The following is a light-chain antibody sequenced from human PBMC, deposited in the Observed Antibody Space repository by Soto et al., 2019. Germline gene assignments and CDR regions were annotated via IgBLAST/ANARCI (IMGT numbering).Light chain of an antibody. CDR2: EVS. CDR1: SSDVGGYNY. Sequence: QSALTQPPSASGSPGQSVTISCTGTSSDVGGYNYVSWYQQHPGKAPKLMIYEVSKRPSGVPDRFSGSKSGNTVSLTVSGLQAEDEDDYYCSSYAGSNNLGVFGGGTKVTVL. CDR3: SSYAGSNNLGV. V-gene: IGLV2-8*01. J-gene: IGLJ3*02.